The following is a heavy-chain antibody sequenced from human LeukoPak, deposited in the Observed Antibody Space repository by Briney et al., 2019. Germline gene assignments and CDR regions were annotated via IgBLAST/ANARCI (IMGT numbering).Heavy chain of an antibody. D-gene: IGHD2-2*01. J-gene: IGHJ4*02. CDR1: GGSFSGYY. V-gene: IGHV4-34*12. CDR3: ARQYCSSFTCYGILGFYFDY. Sequence: SETLSLTCAVYGGSFSGYYWSWIRQPPGKGLEWIGSILYSRNTYYNPSLRSRVTIFVDTSKNQFSLKLSSVTAADTAVYYCARQYCSSFTCYGILGFYFDYWGQGNLATVSS. CDR2: ILYSRNT.